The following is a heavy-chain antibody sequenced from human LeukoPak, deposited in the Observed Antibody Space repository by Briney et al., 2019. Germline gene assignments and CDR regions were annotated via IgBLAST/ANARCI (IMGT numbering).Heavy chain of an antibody. CDR3: ASDRYCSSTSCRTHLFGYYYGMDV. V-gene: IGHV1-69*01. Sequence: SVKVSCKASGGTFSSYAISWVRQAPGQGLEWMGGIIPIFGTANYAQKFQGRVTITADESTSTAYMELSSLRSEDTAVYYCASDRYCSSTSCRTHLFGYYYGMDVWGQGTTVTVSS. CDR2: IIPIFGTA. CDR1: GGTFSSYA. J-gene: IGHJ6*02. D-gene: IGHD2-2*01.